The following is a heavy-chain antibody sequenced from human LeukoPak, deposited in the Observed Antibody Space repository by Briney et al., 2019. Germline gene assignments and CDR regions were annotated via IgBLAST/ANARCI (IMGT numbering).Heavy chain of an antibody. Sequence: GRSLRLSCAASGFTFSSYAMHWVRQAPGKGLEWVAVISYDGSNKYYADSVKGRFTISRDNSKNTLYLQMNSLRAEDTAVYYCARPVVTPGGTYYYYYMDVWGKGTTVTVSS. CDR2: ISYDGSNK. J-gene: IGHJ6*03. V-gene: IGHV3-30*04. D-gene: IGHD4-23*01. CDR1: GFTFSSYA. CDR3: ARPVVTPGGTYYYYYMDV.